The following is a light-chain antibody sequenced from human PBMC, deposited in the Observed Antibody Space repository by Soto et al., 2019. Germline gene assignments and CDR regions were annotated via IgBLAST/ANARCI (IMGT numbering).Light chain of an antibody. J-gene: IGKJ1*01. CDR1: QNIGNY. Sequence: DIQMTQSPSSLSASVGDRVTITCRASQNIGNYLHWYQQQPGKAPKLLIYSVSNLQTGVPSRFSGRGTGTSCTLTISSLQPADSSTFYCQQSYNSPTWTFGQGTKVEIK. V-gene: IGKV1-39*01. CDR3: QQSYNSPTWT. CDR2: SVS.